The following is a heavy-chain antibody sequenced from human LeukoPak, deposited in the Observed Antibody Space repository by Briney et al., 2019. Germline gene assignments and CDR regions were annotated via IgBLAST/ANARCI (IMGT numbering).Heavy chain of an antibody. V-gene: IGHV4-34*01. CDR1: GGSFSGYY. J-gene: IGHJ4*02. CDR3: ARGRADFDY. Sequence: SETLSLTCAVYGGSFSGYYWSWIRQPPGKGLEWIGEINHSGSTNYNPPLKSRVTISVDASKNQFSLKLSSVTAADTAVYYCARGRADFDYWGQGTLVTVSS. CDR2: INHSGST.